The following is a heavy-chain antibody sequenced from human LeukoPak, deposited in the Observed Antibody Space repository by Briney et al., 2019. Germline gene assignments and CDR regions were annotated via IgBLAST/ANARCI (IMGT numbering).Heavy chain of an antibody. CDR1: GYTFTGYY. Sequence: ASVKVSCKASGYTFTGYYMHWVRQPPGQGLEWMGWINPNSGGTNYAQKFQGRVTMTRDTSISTAYMELSRLRSDDTAVYYCARVRRRNYDILTGYRQTVYGIDVWGQGTTVTVSS. CDR2: INPNSGGT. D-gene: IGHD3-9*01. J-gene: IGHJ6*02. CDR3: ARVRRRNYDILTGYRQTVYGIDV. V-gene: IGHV1-2*02.